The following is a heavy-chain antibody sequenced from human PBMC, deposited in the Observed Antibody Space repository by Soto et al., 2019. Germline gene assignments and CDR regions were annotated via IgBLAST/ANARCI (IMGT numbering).Heavy chain of an antibody. J-gene: IGHJ4*02. CDR2: INPNNGDT. CDR3: ASDPVAVTGSFIDF. D-gene: IGHD3-9*01. Sequence: GAAVKVSCEASGYTFTGYYIHWVRQAPGQGLEWMGWINPNNGDTNYARKLQGRVTMTRDTSTSTAYMEMSSLTFDDTAVYYCASDPVAVTGSFIDFWGQGTLVTVSS. V-gene: IGHV1-2*02. CDR1: GYTFTGYY.